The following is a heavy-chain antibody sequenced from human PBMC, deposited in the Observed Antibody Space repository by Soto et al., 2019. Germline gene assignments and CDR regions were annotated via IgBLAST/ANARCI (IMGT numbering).Heavy chain of an antibody. CDR2: ISPLFSTT. Sequence: QVQLVQSGAEVQEPGSSVKVSCKATGDLFNNYAFNWVRQAPGQGLEWMGRISPLFSTTNDAQKFQGRVTIGADELTNIVYLEVSNLKSENKAMYYCAASSSVEAAGYFKFWGQGNLVTVSP. V-gene: IGHV1-69*01. CDR1: GDLFNNYA. D-gene: IGHD6-13*01. CDR3: AASSSVEAAGYFKF. J-gene: IGHJ4*02.